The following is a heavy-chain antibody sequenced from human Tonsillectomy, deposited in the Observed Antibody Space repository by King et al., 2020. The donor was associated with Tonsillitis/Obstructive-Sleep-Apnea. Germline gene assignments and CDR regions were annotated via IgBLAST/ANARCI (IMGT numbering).Heavy chain of an antibody. CDR1: GGSISSSRYY. J-gene: IGHJ6*03. CDR3: ARHAPDMDNYYYYMDV. V-gene: IGHV4-39*01. Sequence: QLQESGPGLVKPSETLSLSCTVSGGSISSSRYYWGWIRQPPGKGLEWIGTIYYNGDTYYNPSLKSRVTVSIDTSENQFSLKLTSVTAADTAVHYCARHAPDMDNYYYYMDVWGKGTTVTVSS. CDR2: IYYNGDT. D-gene: IGHD3-9*01.